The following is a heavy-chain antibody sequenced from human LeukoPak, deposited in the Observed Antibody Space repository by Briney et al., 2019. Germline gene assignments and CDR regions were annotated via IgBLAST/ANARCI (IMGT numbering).Heavy chain of an antibody. CDR2: ISAYNGNT. CDR1: GYAFSSLG. CDR3: ARERWLHYFDY. Sequence: ASVKFSCKASGYAFSSLGFSWVGQPPGQGLEWMGWISAYNGNTNYAGKLQGRVTMTTDTSTRTAYMELRSLRSDDTAVYYCARERWLHYFDYWGQGTLVTVSS. V-gene: IGHV1-18*01. J-gene: IGHJ4*02. D-gene: IGHD5-24*01.